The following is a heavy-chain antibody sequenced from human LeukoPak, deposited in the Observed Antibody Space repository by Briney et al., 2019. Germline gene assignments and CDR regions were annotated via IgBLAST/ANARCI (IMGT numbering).Heavy chain of an antibody. D-gene: IGHD6-13*01. CDR2: IIPILGIA. Sequence: SVKVSRKASGGTFSSYAISWVRQAPGQGLEWMGRIIPILGIANYAQKFQGRVTITADKSTSTAYMELSSLRSEDTAVYYCAGRSLYSSSWYAGDYWGQGTLVTVSS. V-gene: IGHV1-69*04. J-gene: IGHJ4*02. CDR1: GGTFSSYA. CDR3: AGRSLYSSSWYAGDY.